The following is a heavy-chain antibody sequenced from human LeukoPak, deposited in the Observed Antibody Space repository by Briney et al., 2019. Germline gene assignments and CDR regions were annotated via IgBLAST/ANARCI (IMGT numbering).Heavy chain of an antibody. Sequence: SETLSLTCTVSGGSMSSYYWSWIRQPPGKGLEWIGYIFYTGSTNYNPSLKSRVTLSVDTSKNQFSLKLGSVTAADTAVYYCTRQPYMLGAYYFDYWGQGTLVTVSS. V-gene: IGHV4-59*08. D-gene: IGHD1-26*01. CDR2: IFYTGST. CDR1: GGSMSSYY. J-gene: IGHJ4*02. CDR3: TRQPYMLGAYYFDY.